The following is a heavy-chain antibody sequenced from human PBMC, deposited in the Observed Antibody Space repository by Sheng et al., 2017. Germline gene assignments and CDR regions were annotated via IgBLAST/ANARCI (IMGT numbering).Heavy chain of an antibody. CDR3: ARVHQDAPTVAHNFDY. Sequence: QVQLQQWGAGLLKPSETLSLTCAVYGGSFSGYYWSWIRQPPGKGLEWIGSIYHSGSTYYNPSLKSRVTILVDTSKNSFSLKLSSVTAADTAVYYCARVHQDAPTVAHNFDYWGQGTLVTVSS. D-gene: IGHD4-17*01. V-gene: IGHV4-34*01. CDR2: IYHSGST. J-gene: IGHJ4*02. CDR1: GGSFSGYY.